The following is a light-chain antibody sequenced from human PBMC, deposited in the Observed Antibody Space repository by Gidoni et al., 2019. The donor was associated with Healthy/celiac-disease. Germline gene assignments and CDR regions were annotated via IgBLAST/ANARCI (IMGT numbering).Light chain of an antibody. CDR3: QQSYSTPRT. CDR1: QRISSY. V-gene: IGKV1-39*01. Sequence: GARVTITCRASQRISSYLNWYQKKPGKAPKLLIYAASSLQSGVPSRFRGSGSGQDFTLTISSLQTEDFATYYCQQSYSTPRTFGQGTKVEIK. J-gene: IGKJ1*01. CDR2: AAS.